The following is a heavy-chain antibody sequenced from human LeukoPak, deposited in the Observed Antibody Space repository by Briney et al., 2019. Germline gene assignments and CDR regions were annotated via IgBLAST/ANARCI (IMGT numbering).Heavy chain of an antibody. J-gene: IGHJ1*01. Sequence: GGSLRLSCAASGFTFSSYSMNWVRQAPGKGLEWVSYISSSSSTIYYADSVKGRFTISRDNAKNSLYLQMNSLRAEDTALYHCARVGGSYFAEYFQHWGQGTLVTVSS. V-gene: IGHV3-48*01. D-gene: IGHD1-26*01. CDR2: ISSSSSTI. CDR3: ARVGGSYFAEYFQH. CDR1: GFTFSSYS.